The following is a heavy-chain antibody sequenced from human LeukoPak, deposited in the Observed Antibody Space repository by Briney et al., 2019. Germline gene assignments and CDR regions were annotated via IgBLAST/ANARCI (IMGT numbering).Heavy chain of an antibody. D-gene: IGHD6-19*01. Sequence: SETLSLTCAVYGGSFSGYYWSWIRQPPGKGLEWIGEINHSGSTNYNPSLKSRVTISVDTSKNQFSLKLSSVTAADTAVYYCARRYSSGWYVRDYWGQGTLVTVSS. CDR2: INHSGST. V-gene: IGHV4-34*01. CDR3: ARRYSSGWYVRDY. CDR1: GGSFSGYY. J-gene: IGHJ4*02.